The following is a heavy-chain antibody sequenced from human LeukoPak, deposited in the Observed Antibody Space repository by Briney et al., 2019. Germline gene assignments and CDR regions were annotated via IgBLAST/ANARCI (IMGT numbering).Heavy chain of an antibody. CDR3: ARFSWGCSTASCYLTN. D-gene: IGHD2-2*01. Sequence: RPSETLSLTCTVGGGSLSGHYWGWLWQPPGKGVELVGHIYYTGTTFYNPSLNSRVTITLDTSRNQFSLRLTSVIAADTAVYYCARFSWGCSTASCYLTNWGQGALVTVSS. CDR2: IYYTGTT. V-gene: IGHV4-59*11. CDR1: GGSLSGHY. J-gene: IGHJ4*02.